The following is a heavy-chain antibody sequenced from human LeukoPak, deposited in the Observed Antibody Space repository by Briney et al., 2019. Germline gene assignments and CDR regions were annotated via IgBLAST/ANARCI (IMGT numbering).Heavy chain of an antibody. CDR2: ISAYNGNT. D-gene: IGHD6-6*01. CDR1: GYTFTSYG. V-gene: IGHV1-18*01. Sequence: ASVKVSCKASGYTFTSYGISWVRQAPGQGLEWMGWISAYNGNTNYAQKFQGRVTMTRDTSISTAYMELSRLRSDDTAVYYCATAAAIAARRYYYYYMDVWGKGTTVTVSS. CDR3: ATAAAIAARRYYYYYMDV. J-gene: IGHJ6*03.